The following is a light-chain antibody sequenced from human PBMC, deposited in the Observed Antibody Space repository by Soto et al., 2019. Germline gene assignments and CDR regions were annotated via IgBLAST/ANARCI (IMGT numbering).Light chain of an antibody. CDR3: SSYTTRNTVV. J-gene: IGLJ2*01. CDR2: EVR. V-gene: IGLV2-14*01. CDR1: SGDVGAYDY. Sequence: QSVLAQPASVSGSPGQSITISCTGTSGDVGAYDYVSWYQQHPGTAPQLVIYEVRKRPPGVSPRLSGSKSANTASLTISGLQSEDEAHYYRSSYTTRNTVVFGGGTKVTVL.